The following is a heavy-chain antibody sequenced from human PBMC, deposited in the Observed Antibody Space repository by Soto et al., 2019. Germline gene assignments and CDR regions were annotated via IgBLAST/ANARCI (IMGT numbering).Heavy chain of an antibody. Sequence: EVQLVESGGGLVQPGGSLRLSCAASGFTFSTHSMNWVRQAPGKGLEWISYITSSSGTMYADSVKGRFTISRDNAKISLYLQMNSLRAEDTAVYFCVGEVGFQLIYWGQGTLVTVSS. CDR1: GFTFSTHS. CDR3: VGEVGFQLIY. CDR2: ITSSSGT. J-gene: IGHJ4*02. V-gene: IGHV3-48*01. D-gene: IGHD2-2*01.